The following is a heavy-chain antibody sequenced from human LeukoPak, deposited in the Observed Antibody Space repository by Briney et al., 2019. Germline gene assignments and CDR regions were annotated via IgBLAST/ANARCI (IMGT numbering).Heavy chain of an antibody. D-gene: IGHD4/OR15-4a*01. CDR2: ISGDAATT. CDR3: AKDLSMVFDAFNI. V-gene: IGHV3-43*02. CDR1: GFTFVEYA. Sequence: GGSLRLSCAASGFTFVEYAMHWVRQAPGKGLEWVSLISGDAATTYYAPSVKGRVTVSRDNNKNSLFLQMNNLRTEDSALYYCAKDLSMVFDAFNIWGQGTLVTVSS. J-gene: IGHJ3*02.